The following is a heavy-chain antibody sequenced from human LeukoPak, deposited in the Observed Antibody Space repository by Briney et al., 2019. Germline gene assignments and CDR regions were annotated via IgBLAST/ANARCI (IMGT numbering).Heavy chain of an antibody. CDR3: VRDGSYYDSSGYYYLY. Sequence: ASVKVSCKASGGTFSRHAISWVRQAPGQGLEWMGGITPMFGTANYAQKFQGRATITADESTSTAYMELSSLRSEDTAVYYCVRDGSYYDSSGYYYLYWGQGTLVTVSS. J-gene: IGHJ4*02. CDR2: ITPMFGTA. V-gene: IGHV1-69*13. D-gene: IGHD3-22*01. CDR1: GGTFSRHA.